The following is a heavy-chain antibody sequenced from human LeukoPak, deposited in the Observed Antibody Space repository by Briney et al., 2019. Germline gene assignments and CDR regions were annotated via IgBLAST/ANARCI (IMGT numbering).Heavy chain of an antibody. V-gene: IGHV1-2*02. CDR3: GREISGYCSRASSYHPDY. CDR1: GYTFTGYY. D-gene: IGHD2-2*01. CDR2: INPNSGGT. Sequence: ASVKVSCKASGYTFTGYYMHWVRQAPGQGLEWMGWINPNSGGTNYAQKFQGRVTMTRDTSNSTAYMELSRLRSDDTAVYYCGREISGYCSRASSYHPDYWGQGTLVSVSS. J-gene: IGHJ4*02.